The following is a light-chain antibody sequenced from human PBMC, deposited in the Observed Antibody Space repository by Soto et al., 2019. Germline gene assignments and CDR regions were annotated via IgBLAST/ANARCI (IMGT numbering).Light chain of an antibody. V-gene: IGKV3-11*01. CDR1: QSVSSY. CDR3: QQRGT. CDR2: DAS. J-gene: IGKJ5*01. Sequence: IVVTHTPTTLSLSPGERATLSCRASQSVSSYLAWYQQKPGQAPRLLIYDASNRATGIPARFSGSGSGTDFTLTISSLEPEDFAVYYCQQRGTFGQETRLEIK.